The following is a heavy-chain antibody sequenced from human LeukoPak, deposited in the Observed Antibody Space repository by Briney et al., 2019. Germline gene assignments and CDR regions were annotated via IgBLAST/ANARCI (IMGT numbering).Heavy chain of an antibody. CDR2: ISAYNGNT. CDR3: ATGGRDSSGWYGDFDY. D-gene: IGHD6-19*01. CDR1: GYTFTSYG. J-gene: IGHJ4*02. Sequence: ASVKVSCKASGYTFTSYGISWVRQAPGQGLEWMGWISAYNGNTNYAQKLQGRVTMTTDTSTSIAYMELRSLRSDDTAVYYCATGGRDSSGWYGDFDYWGQGTLVTVSS. V-gene: IGHV1-18*01.